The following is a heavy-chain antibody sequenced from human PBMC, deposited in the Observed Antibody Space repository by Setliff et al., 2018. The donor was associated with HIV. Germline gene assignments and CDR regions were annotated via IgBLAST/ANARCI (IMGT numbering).Heavy chain of an antibody. V-gene: IGHV3-74*01. J-gene: IGHJ6*03. CDR2: LNSDGRST. CDR1: GFTFSSYS. CDR3: ARGDQTGYYTTYYYYMDV. D-gene: IGHD3-9*01. Sequence: GESLKISCAASGFTFSSYSMYWVRQAPGKGLMWVSRLNSDGRSTTYADSVKGRFTISRDNARNTVFLQMNSLRAEDSAVYYCARGDQTGYYTTYYYYMDVWGLGTTVTVSS.